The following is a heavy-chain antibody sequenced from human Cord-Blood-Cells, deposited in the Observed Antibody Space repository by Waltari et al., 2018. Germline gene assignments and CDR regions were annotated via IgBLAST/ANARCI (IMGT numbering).Heavy chain of an antibody. V-gene: IGHV3-53*01. CDR2: IYSGGST. D-gene: IGHD6-19*01. J-gene: IGHJ3*02. Sequence: NYMSWVRQAPGKGLEWVSVIYSGGSTYYADSVKGRFTISRDNSKNTLYLQMNSLRAEDTAVYYCARSGWYDDAFDIWGQGTMVTVSS. CDR1: NY. CDR3: ARSGWYDDAFDI.